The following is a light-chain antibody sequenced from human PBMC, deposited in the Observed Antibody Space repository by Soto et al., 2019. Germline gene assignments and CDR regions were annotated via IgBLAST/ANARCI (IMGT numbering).Light chain of an antibody. J-gene: IGKJ4*01. CDR2: GAS. CDR1: QSVSSN. V-gene: IGKV3-15*01. Sequence: EIVMTQSPATLSVSPGERATLSCRASQSVSSNLAWYQQKPGQAPRLLIYGASTRATGIPARFGGSGSGTEFTLTISSLQSEDFAVYYCQQYNNWLPLTFGGGTKVDIK. CDR3: QQYNNWLPLT.